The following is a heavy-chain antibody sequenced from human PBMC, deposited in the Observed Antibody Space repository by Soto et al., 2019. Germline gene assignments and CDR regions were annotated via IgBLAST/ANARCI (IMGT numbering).Heavy chain of an antibody. J-gene: IGHJ5*01. CDR3: ARGGDCGTTSCYFVS. CDR1: GLTFTKYS. Sequence: PGGSLRLSCATSGLTFTKYSMNWVRQAPGKGLEWVSSINPSNSYIYYAASVQGRFTISRDDAKNSLYLQMNSLRADDTAVYYCARGGDCGTTSCYFVSWGQGTLVTVSS. V-gene: IGHV3-21*01. CDR2: INPSNSYI. D-gene: IGHD2-2*01.